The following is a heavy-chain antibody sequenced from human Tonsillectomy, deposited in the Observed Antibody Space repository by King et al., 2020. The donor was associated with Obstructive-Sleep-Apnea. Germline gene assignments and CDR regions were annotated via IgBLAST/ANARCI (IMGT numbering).Heavy chain of an antibody. V-gene: IGHV4-31*03. J-gene: IGHJ5*02. CDR2: IYYSGST. Sequence: VQLQESGPGLVRPSQTLSLTCTVSGGSISSCDYYWTWIRQHPGKGLEWIAYIYYSGSTNYNPSLKSRVTISVDTSKNQFSLRLTSLTAADTAVYYCARAPMVRGIIRWFDPWGQGTLVTVSS. CDR3: ARAPMVRGIIRWFDP. D-gene: IGHD3-10*01. CDR1: GGSISSCDYY.